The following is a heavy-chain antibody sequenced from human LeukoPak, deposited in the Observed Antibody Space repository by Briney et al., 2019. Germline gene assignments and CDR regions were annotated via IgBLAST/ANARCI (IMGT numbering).Heavy chain of an antibody. V-gene: IGHV4-61*02. CDR1: GGSISSSSYY. CDR3: ARQWLEGPRGAFDI. CDR2: IYTSGIT. J-gene: IGHJ3*02. D-gene: IGHD6-19*01. Sequence: PSETLSLTCTVSGGSISSSSYYWSWIRQPAGKGLEWIGRIYTSGITNYNPSLKSRVTMSVDTSKNQFSLKLSSVTAADTAVYYCARQWLEGPRGAFDIWGQGSMVTVSS.